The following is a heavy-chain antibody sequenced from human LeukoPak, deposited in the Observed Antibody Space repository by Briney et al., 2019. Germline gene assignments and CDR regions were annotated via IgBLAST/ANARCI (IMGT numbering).Heavy chain of an antibody. CDR2: INPSGGST. CDR1: GGTFSSYA. Sequence: ASVKVSCKASGGTFSSYAISWVRQAPGQGLEWMGIINPSGGSTSYAQKFQGRVTMTRDTSTSTVYMELSSLRSEDTAVYYCARGAPYSSSSPYYYYYMDVWGKGTTVTVSS. CDR3: ARGAPYSSSSPYYYYYMDV. J-gene: IGHJ6*03. V-gene: IGHV1-46*01. D-gene: IGHD6-6*01.